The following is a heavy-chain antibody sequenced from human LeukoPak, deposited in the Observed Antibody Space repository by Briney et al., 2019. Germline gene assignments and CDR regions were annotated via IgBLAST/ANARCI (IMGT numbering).Heavy chain of an antibody. J-gene: IGHJ6*02. CDR3: ARLGGSGWFLSYYYYGMDV. Sequence: GGSLRLSCAASGFTFSDYYMSWIRQAPGKGLEWVSYISSSGSTIYYADSVKGRFTISRDNAKNSLYLQMNSLRAEDTAVYYCARLGGSGWFLSYYYYGMDVWGQGTTVTVSS. D-gene: IGHD6-19*01. CDR1: GFTFSDYY. CDR2: ISSSGSTI. V-gene: IGHV3-11*01.